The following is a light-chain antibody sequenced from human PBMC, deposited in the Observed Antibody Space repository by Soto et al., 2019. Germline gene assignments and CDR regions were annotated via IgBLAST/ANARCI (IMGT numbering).Light chain of an antibody. CDR3: SSYTSSSTHYV. J-gene: IGLJ1*01. Sequence: QSVLTQPRSVSASPGQSVTISCTGTSSDVGRYNYVSWYQQHPGKAPKLMIYEVSNRPSGVSNRFSGSKSGNTASLTISGLQAEDEADYYCSSYTSSSTHYVFGTGTKVTVL. CDR1: SSDVGRYNY. CDR2: EVS. V-gene: IGLV2-14*01.